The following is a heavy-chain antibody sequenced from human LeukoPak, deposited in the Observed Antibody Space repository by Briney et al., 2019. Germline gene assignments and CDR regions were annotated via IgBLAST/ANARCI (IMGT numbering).Heavy chain of an antibody. V-gene: IGHV1-24*01. CDR1: GYTLTELS. J-gene: IGHJ4*02. CDR2: FDPEDGET. Sequence: ASVKVSCKVSGYTLTELSMHWVRQAPGKGLEWMGGFDPEDGETIYAQKFQGRVTMTEDTSTDTAYLELSSLRSEGTAVYFLSTPLIGSGSYFLYYFDYWGQGTLVTVSS. CDR3: STPLIGSGSYFLYYFDY. D-gene: IGHD3-10*01.